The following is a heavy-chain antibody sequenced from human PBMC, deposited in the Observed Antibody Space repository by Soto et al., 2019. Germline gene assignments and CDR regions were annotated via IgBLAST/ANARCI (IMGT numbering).Heavy chain of an antibody. V-gene: IGHV3-30*18. CDR3: AKGHDYGDYGGAFDI. CDR2: ISYDGSNK. CDR1: GFTFSSYG. J-gene: IGHJ3*02. Sequence: QVPLVESGGGVVQPGRSLRLSCAASGFTFSSYGMHWVRQAPGKGLEWVAVISYDGSNKYYADSVKGRFTISRDNSKNTLYLQMNSLRAEDTAVYYCAKGHDYGDYGGAFDIWGQGTMVTVSS. D-gene: IGHD4-17*01.